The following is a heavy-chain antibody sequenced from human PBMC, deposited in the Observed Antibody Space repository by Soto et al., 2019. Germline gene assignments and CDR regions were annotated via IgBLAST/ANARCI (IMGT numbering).Heavy chain of an antibody. CDR1: GFTLSNYV. Sequence: GGSLRLSCAASGFTLSNYVMTWVRQAPGKGLEWVSAISGSGSSTYYADSVKGRFTISRDNSKNTLYLQMSSLRADDTAVYYCAKGTGGYDGSGYHFDYWGQGTLVTAPQ. CDR2: ISGSGSST. D-gene: IGHD3-22*01. V-gene: IGHV3-23*01. J-gene: IGHJ4*02. CDR3: AKGTGGYDGSGYHFDY.